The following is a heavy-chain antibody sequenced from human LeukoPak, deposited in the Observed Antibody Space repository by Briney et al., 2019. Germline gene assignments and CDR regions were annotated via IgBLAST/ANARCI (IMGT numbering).Heavy chain of an antibody. V-gene: IGHV3-33*01. CDR2: IWYDGSNK. CDR3: ARDKNPYYYYGMDD. J-gene: IGHJ6*02. CDR1: GFTFSSYG. Sequence: GGSLRLSCAASGFTFSSYGMHWVRQAPGKGLEWVAVIWYDGSNKYYADSVKGRFTISRDNSKNTLYLQMNSLRAEDTAVYYCARDKNPYYYYGMDDWGQGTTVTVSS.